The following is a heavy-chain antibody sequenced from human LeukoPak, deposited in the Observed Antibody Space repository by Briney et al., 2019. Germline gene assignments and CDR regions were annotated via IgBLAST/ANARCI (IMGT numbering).Heavy chain of an antibody. V-gene: IGHV5-51*01. CDR1: GYSFTSYW. CDR3: ARSMVRGAPYYFDY. CDR2: IYPGDSDT. D-gene: IGHD3-10*01. J-gene: IGHJ4*02. Sequence: GESLQISCRGSGYSFTSYWIGWVRQLPGKGLEWRGIIYPGDSDTRYSPSFQGQVTMSADKSISTAYLQWSSLNASDTAMYYCARSMVRGAPYYFDYWGQGTLVTVSS.